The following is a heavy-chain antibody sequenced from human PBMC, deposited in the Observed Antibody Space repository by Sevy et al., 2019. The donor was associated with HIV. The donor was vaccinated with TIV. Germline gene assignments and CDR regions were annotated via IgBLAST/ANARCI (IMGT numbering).Heavy chain of an antibody. D-gene: IGHD3-10*01. CDR2: ISYDEAHK. J-gene: IGHJ4*02. CDR3: AKDYSAGITMVRGAYRARGDYFDY. CDR1: GFTFRTSG. V-gene: IGHV3-30*18. Sequence: GSLRLSCVTSGFTFRTSGMHWVRQSPGKGLEWVAVISYDEAHKNYADSVKGRFSISKDNSKNTLYLQMSSLGTEDTAVYYCAKDYSAGITMVRGAYRARGDYFDYWGQGTQVTVSS.